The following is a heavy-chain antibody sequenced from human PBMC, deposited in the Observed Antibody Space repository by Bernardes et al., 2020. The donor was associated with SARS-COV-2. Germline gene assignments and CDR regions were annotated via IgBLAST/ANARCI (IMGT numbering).Heavy chain of an antibody. CDR2: IYSSGSS. Sequence: SETLSLTCTVSGGSISSSNYYWGWIRQPHGKGLEWIGSIYSSGSSYYNPSLQSRVRESVDTSKNQFSLMLSFVTAADTAVYYCAGSSCGIDCYIGGLRSWDYGMDVWGQGTTVTVSS. CDR1: GGSISSSNYY. J-gene: IGHJ6*02. CDR3: AGSSCGIDCYIGGLRSWDYGMDV. V-gene: IGHV4-39*01. D-gene: IGHD2-21*02.